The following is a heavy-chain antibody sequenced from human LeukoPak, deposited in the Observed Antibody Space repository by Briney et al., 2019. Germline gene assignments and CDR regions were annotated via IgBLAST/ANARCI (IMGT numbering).Heavy chain of an antibody. J-gene: IGHJ6*02. CDR3: ARDQGVVVHGKYHYYGMDV. V-gene: IGHV3-30*03. D-gene: IGHD3-22*01. CDR1: GFTFSSYG. CDR2: ISYDGSSK. Sequence: SGGSLRLSCAASGFTFSSYGIHWVRQAPGKGLEWVAAISYDGSSKYYADSVKGRFTISRDNSKNTLYLQMNSLRAEDTAVYYCARDQGVVVHGKYHYYGMDVWGQGTTVTVSS.